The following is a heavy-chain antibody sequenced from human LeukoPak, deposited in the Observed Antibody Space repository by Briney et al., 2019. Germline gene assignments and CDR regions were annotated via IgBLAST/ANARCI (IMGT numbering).Heavy chain of an antibody. CDR2: ISSSGSTM. CDR3: ARDPSREQQPPRDWYFDL. CDR1: GFTFSSYE. J-gene: IGHJ2*01. V-gene: IGHV3-48*03. Sequence: GGSLRLSCAASGFTFSSYEMNWVRQAPGKGLEWVSYISSSGSTMYYADSVKGRSTISRDNAKNSLYLQMHSLRAEDTAVYYCARDPSREQQPPRDWYFDLWGRGTLVTVSS. D-gene: IGHD6-13*01.